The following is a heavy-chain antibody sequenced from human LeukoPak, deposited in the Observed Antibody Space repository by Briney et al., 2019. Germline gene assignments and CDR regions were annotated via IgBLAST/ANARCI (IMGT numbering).Heavy chain of an antibody. Sequence: PGGSLRLSCAASGFTFDDYAMHWVRQAPGKGLEWVSLISGDGGSTYYADSVKGRFTISRDNSKNSLYLQMNSLRTVDTALYYCAKERSAHYYYYYMDVWGKGTTVTVSS. D-gene: IGHD3-10*01. CDR3: AKERSAHYYYYYMDV. V-gene: IGHV3-43*02. J-gene: IGHJ6*03. CDR2: ISGDGGST. CDR1: GFTFDDYA.